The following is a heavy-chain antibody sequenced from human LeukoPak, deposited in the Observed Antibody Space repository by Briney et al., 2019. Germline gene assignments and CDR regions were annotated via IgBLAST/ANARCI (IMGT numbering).Heavy chain of an antibody. CDR3: AKVVTYYYDSSGYYLRPPNPLYYFDY. CDR1: GFTFSSYA. D-gene: IGHD3-22*01. Sequence: PGGSLRLSCAASGFTFSSYAMSWVRQAPGKGLEWVSAISGSGGSTYYADSVKGRFTISRDNSKNTLYLQMNSLRAEDTAVYYCAKVVTYYYDSSGYYLRPPNPLYYFDYWGQGTLVTVSS. J-gene: IGHJ4*02. V-gene: IGHV3-23*01. CDR2: ISGSGGST.